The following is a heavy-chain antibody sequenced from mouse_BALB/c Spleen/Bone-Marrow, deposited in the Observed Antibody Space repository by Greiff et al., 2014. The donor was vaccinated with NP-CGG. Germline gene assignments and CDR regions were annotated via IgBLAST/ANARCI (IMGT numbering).Heavy chain of an antibody. J-gene: IGHJ4*01. Sequence: EVQRVESGGGLVQPGGSRKLSCAASGFTFSSFGMHWVRQAPEKGLEWVAYISGGSSIIYYADAVKGRFTISRDNPKNTLFLQMTSLRSKDTAIYYCARKDYFGYAAMDYWGQGTSVTVSS. CDR1: GFTFSSFG. V-gene: IGHV5-17*02. CDR3: ARKDYFGYAAMDY. D-gene: IGHD1-2*01. CDR2: ISGGSSII.